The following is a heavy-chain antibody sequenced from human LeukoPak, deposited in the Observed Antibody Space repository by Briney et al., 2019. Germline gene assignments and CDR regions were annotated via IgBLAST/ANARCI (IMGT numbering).Heavy chain of an antibody. D-gene: IGHD6-6*01. V-gene: IGHV4-59*12. CDR1: GGSISSYY. CDR2: IYYSGST. CDR3: ARGRAARQIYYCYYYMDV. J-gene: IGHJ6*03. Sequence: SETLSLTCTVSGGSISSYYWSWIRQPPGKGLEWIGYIYYSGSTNYNPSLKSRVTISVDTSKNQFSLKLSSVTAADTAVYYCARGRAARQIYYCYYYMDVWGKGTTVTVSS.